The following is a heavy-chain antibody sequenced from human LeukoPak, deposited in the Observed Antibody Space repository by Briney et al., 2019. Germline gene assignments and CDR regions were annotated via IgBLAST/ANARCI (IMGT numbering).Heavy chain of an antibody. J-gene: IGHJ6*02. CDR3: ARDSGVHVRDSSGYSLRGYYYYGMDV. CDR1: GYTFTSYY. V-gene: IGHV1-46*01. CDR2: INPSGGST. D-gene: IGHD3-22*01. Sequence: ASVKVSCKASGYTFTSYYMHWVRQAPGQGLEWMGIINPSGGSTSYAQKFQGRVTITADESTSTAYMELSSLRSEDTAVYYCARDSGVHVRDSSGYSLRGYYYYGMDVWGQGTTVTVSS.